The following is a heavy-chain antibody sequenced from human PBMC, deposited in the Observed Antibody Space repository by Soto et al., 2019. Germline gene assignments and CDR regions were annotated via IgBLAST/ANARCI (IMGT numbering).Heavy chain of an antibody. CDR1: GGSISSYY. CDR2: IYYSGST. J-gene: IGHJ6*03. D-gene: IGHD3-16*02. Sequence: SETLSLTCTVSGGSISSYYWSWIRQPPGKGLEWIGYIYYSGSTNYNPSLKSRVTISVDTSKNQFSLKLSSVTAADTAVYYCARVGIGELSPYYYYYYMDVWGKGTTVTVSS. CDR3: ARVGIGELSPYYYYYYMDV. V-gene: IGHV4-59*01.